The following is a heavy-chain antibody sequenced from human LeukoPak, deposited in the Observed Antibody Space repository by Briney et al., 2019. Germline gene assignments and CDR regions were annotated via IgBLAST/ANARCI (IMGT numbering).Heavy chain of an antibody. J-gene: IGHJ4*02. CDR3: ARHGVNVEMATIFYY. V-gene: IGHV4-39*01. Sequence: SETLSLTCTVSGGSIDSSSYYWGWIRQPPGKGLEWIGSTYHSGSTNYNPSLKSRVIISVDTSKNQFSLRLSSVTAADTAVYFCARHGVNVEMATIFYYWGQGTLVTVSS. CDR1: GGSIDSSSYY. D-gene: IGHD5-24*01. CDR2: TYHSGST.